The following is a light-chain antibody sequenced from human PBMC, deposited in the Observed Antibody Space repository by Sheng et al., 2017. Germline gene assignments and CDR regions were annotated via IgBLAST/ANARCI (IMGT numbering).Light chain of an antibody. CDR2: GAS. CDR3: QQSYTTPT. V-gene: IGKV3-11*01. Sequence: EIVLTQSPATLSLSPGERATLSCRASQSVGSYLAWYQQKPGQAPRLLIYGASNRATGIPTRFSGSGSGADFTLTITSLEAEDFATYHCQQSYTTPTFGGGTKVEI. J-gene: IGKJ4*01. CDR1: QSVGSY.